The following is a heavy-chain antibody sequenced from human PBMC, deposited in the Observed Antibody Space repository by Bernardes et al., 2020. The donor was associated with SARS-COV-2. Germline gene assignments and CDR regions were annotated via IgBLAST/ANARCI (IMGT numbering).Heavy chain of an antibody. Sequence: GGSLRLSCAASGFSFNSYALHWVRQAPGKGLEWVALISYNGGDKYYADSVKGRFTISRDNTNNTLSLQMNSLRPEDTAIYYCARDERVYYYGSGFDNWGQGTLVTVSS. D-gene: IGHD3-10*01. CDR3: ARDERVYYYGSGFDN. V-gene: IGHV3-30-3*01. J-gene: IGHJ4*02. CDR1: GFSFNSYA. CDR2: ISYNGGDK.